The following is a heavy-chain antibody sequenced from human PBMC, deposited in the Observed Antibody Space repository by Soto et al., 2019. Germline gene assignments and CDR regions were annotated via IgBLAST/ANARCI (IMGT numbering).Heavy chain of an antibody. Sequence: ASVKVSCKASGGTFSSYTISWVRQAPGQGLEWMGRIIPILGIANYAQKFQGRVTITADKSTSTAYMELSSLRSEDTAVYYCARERHYYGSGSYEHYYGMDVWGQGTTVTVSS. V-gene: IGHV1-69*04. CDR2: IIPILGIA. CDR1: GGTFSSYT. CDR3: ARERHYYGSGSYEHYYGMDV. J-gene: IGHJ6*02. D-gene: IGHD3-10*01.